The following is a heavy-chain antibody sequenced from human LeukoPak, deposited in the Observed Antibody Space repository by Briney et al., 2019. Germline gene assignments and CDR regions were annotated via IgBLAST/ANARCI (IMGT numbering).Heavy chain of an antibody. Sequence: GGSLRLSCAASGFTFSSYSMNWVRQAPGKGLEWVSSISSSSSYIYYADSVKGRFTISRDNAKNSLYLQMNSLRAEDTAVYYCARRPNLTYYYGSGSYTAYAFDIWGQGTMVTVSS. CDR3: ARRPNLTYYYGSGSYTAYAFDI. CDR1: GFTFSSYS. J-gene: IGHJ3*02. D-gene: IGHD3-10*01. CDR2: ISSSSSYI. V-gene: IGHV3-21*04.